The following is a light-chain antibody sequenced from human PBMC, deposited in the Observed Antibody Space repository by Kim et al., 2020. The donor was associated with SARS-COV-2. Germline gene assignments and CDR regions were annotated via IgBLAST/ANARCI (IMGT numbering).Light chain of an antibody. V-gene: IGKV1-9*01. CDR3: QQLNSYSLT. Sequence: ASVGDSVTITCRASQDMRNSLAWYQQKPGKVPKLLIYGASTLQSGVPLRFSGSGSGTDFTLTISSLQPEDFATYYCQQLNSYSLTFGGGTKVEIK. J-gene: IGKJ4*01. CDR1: QDMRNS. CDR2: GAS.